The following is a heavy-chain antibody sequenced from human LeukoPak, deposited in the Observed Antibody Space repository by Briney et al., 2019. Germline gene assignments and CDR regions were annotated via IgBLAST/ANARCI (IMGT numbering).Heavy chain of an antibody. J-gene: IGHJ4*02. Sequence: GSLRLSCAASGFTFDDYAMHWVRQAPGKGLEWVSLISGDGGSTYYADSVKGRFTISRDNSKNSLYLQMNSLRTEDTALYYCAMIDIVVVVAGRYFDYWGRGTLVTVSS. V-gene: IGHV3-43*02. CDR3: AMIDIVVVVAGRYFDY. CDR2: ISGDGGST. CDR1: GFTFDDYA. D-gene: IGHD2-15*01.